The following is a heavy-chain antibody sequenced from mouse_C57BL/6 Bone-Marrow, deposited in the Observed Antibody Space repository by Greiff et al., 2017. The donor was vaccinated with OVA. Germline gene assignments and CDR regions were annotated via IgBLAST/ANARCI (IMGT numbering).Heavy chain of an antibody. J-gene: IGHJ4*01. D-gene: IGHD1-1*01. V-gene: IGHV1-85*01. CDR3: ARFRAITTVVPCARDY. Sequence: QVQLQQSGPELVKPGASVKLSCKASGYTFTSYDINWVKQRPGQGLEWIGWIYPRDGSTKYNEKFKGKATLTVDTSSSTAYMELHSLTSEDSAVYFCARFRAITTVVPCARDYWGQGTSVTVSS. CDR2: IYPRDGST. CDR1: GYTFTSYD.